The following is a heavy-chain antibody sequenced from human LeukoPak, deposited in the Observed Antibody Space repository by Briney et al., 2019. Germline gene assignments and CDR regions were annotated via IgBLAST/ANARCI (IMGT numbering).Heavy chain of an antibody. D-gene: IGHD6-19*01. V-gene: IGHV3-74*01. CDR2: IRGNESYS. Sequence: GGSLRLSCAASGFTFSSYWMHWVRQGPAKGLEWVAEIRGNESYSRYADSVKGRFTISRDNAKNTLHLQMNSLRDDDTAVYYCVRGTSAWKGVDYWGQGIQVIVSS. CDR1: GFTFSSYW. J-gene: IGHJ4*02. CDR3: VRGTSAWKGVDY.